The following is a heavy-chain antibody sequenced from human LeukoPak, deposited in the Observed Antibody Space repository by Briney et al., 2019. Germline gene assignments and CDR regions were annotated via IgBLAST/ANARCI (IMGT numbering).Heavy chain of an antibody. Sequence: ASVTVSCTASGYTFTSYDIHWVRQAPGQGLEWMGIVHPSTGSTSFTQKFQGRVTMTSDTSTRTVYMELSSLRSEDTAVYYCAREWGLRLAVNPKGMDVWGQGTTVIVSS. V-gene: IGHV1-46*01. CDR2: VHPSTGST. J-gene: IGHJ6*02. D-gene: IGHD6-19*01. CDR3: AREWGLRLAVNPKGMDV. CDR1: GYTFTSYD.